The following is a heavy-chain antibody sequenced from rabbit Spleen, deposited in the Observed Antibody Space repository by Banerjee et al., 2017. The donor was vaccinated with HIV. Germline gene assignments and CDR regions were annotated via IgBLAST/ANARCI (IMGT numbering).Heavy chain of an antibody. CDR1: GFSFSSSYD. Sequence: QEQLVESGGGLVTPGASLTLTCTASGFSFSSSYDMCWVRQAPGKGLEWIACIYTGSSGRTYYASWAKGRFTCSKTSSTTVTLQMTSLTVADTATYFCARDTGSSFSSYGMDLWGPGTLVTVS. D-gene: IGHD8-1*01. J-gene: IGHJ6*01. V-gene: IGHV1S45*01. CDR3: ARDTGSSFSSYGMDL. CDR2: IYTGSSGRT.